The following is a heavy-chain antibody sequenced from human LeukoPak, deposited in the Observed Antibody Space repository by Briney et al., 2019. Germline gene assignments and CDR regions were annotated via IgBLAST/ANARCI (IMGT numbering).Heavy chain of an antibody. J-gene: IGHJ4*02. Sequence: ASVKVSCKASGYTFTSYAMNWVRQAPGQGLEWMGWINTNTGSPTYAQGFTGRFVFSLDTSVSTAYLQISSLKAEDTAVYYCARVRHCSGGSCSRWYFDYWGQGTLVTVSS. CDR1: GYTFTSYA. V-gene: IGHV7-4-1*02. D-gene: IGHD2-15*01. CDR2: INTNTGSP. CDR3: ARVRHCSGGSCSRWYFDY.